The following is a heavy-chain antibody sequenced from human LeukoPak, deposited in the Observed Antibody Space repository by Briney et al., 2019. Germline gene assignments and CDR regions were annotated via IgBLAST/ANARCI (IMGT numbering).Heavy chain of an antibody. J-gene: IGHJ4*02. Sequence: SGTLSLTPTVSGGSTSRSSWCCIRPPPPTGPGRVGYIYYSGSTNYNPSLKSRVTISVDTSKNQFSLKLSSVTAADTAVYYCARDPFMITFGGVISWGQGTLVTVSS. CDR3: ARDPFMITFGGVIS. D-gene: IGHD3-16*02. V-gene: IGHV4-59*12. CDR2: IYYSGST. CDR1: GGSTSRSS.